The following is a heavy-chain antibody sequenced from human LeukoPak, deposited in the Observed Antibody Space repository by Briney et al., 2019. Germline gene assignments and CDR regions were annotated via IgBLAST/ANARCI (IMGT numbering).Heavy chain of an antibody. CDR3: TSLRHSYVWGSFRD. Sequence: GSLRLSCTASGFTFGDYAMSWFRQAPGKGLEWVGFIRSKAYGGTTEYAASVKGRFIISRDDSKSIAYLQMNSLKTEDTAVYYCTSLRHSYVWGSFRDWGQGTLVTVSS. CDR1: GFTFGDYA. CDR2: IRSKAYGGTT. V-gene: IGHV3-49*03. D-gene: IGHD3-16*02. J-gene: IGHJ4*02.